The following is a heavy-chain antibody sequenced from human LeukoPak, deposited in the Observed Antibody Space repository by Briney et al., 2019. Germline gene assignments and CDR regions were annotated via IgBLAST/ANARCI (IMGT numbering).Heavy chain of an antibody. V-gene: IGHV3-9*01. J-gene: IGHJ4*02. CDR2: ISWNSGSI. CDR3: AKDNNVWGSYRHFDY. D-gene: IGHD3-16*02. CDR1: GFTFDDYA. Sequence: GVSLRLSCAASGFTFDDYAMHWVRQAPGKGLEWVSGISWNSGSIGYADSVKGRFTISRDNAKNSLYLQMNSLRAEDTALYYCAKDNNVWGSYRHFDYWGQGTLVTVSS.